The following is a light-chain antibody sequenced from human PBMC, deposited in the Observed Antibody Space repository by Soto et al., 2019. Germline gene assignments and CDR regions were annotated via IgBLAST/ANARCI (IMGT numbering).Light chain of an antibody. CDR1: QDISNY. CDR2: DAS. Sequence: DIQMTQSPSSLSASAGDRVTITCQASQDISNYLNWYQQKPGKAPKLLIYDASNLETGVPSRFSGSGSGTDFTFTISSLQPADIATFYCQQYDNLPTFGQGTKLEIK. J-gene: IGKJ2*01. V-gene: IGKV1-33*01. CDR3: QQYDNLPT.